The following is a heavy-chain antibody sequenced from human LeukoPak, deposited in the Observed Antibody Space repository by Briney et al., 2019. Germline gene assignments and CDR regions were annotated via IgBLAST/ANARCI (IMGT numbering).Heavy chain of an antibody. CDR1: GFTFSSYS. V-gene: IGHV3-48*04. D-gene: IGHD4-17*01. CDR3: TRDVRLRHKYYYMDV. Sequence: GGSLRLSCAASGFTFSSYSMNWVRQAPGKGLEWVSYISSSGSIIYYADSVKGRFTISRDNAKNSLYLQMNSLRAEDTAVYYCTRDVRLRHKYYYMDVWGKGTTVTVSS. CDR2: ISSSGSII. J-gene: IGHJ6*03.